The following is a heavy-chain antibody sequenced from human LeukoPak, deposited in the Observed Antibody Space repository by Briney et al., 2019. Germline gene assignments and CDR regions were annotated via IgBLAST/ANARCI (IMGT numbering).Heavy chain of an antibody. V-gene: IGHV3-7*04. CDR1: GFNFSDSR. Sequence: GGSLRLSCVTPGFNFSDSRMTWVRQAPGKGLQWVANVNRDGTEKHFLDSVEGRFTISRDNAKKSLYLQMSSLRPQDTAVYFCVRGDWYFESWGQRTLVTVSS. CDR3: VRGDWYFES. CDR2: VNRDGTEK. J-gene: IGHJ4*02. D-gene: IGHD2-21*01.